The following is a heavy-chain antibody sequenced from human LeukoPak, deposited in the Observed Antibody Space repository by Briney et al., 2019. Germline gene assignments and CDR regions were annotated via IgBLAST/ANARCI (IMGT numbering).Heavy chain of an antibody. CDR2: IKQHGSEK. Sequence: GSLRLSCAASGFTFSSYWMSWVRQAPGKGLEWVANIKQHGSEKDYVDSVKGRFTVSRDDAKNSLYLQMNSLRAEDTAVYYCARGVSSNWNYLYFDYWGQGTLVTVSS. J-gene: IGHJ4*02. CDR3: ARGVSSNWNYLYFDY. D-gene: IGHD1-7*01. CDR1: GFTFSSYW. V-gene: IGHV3-7*01.